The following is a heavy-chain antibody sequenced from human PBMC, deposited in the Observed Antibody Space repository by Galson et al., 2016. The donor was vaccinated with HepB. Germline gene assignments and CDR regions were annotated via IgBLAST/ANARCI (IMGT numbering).Heavy chain of an antibody. CDR1: GGSISSSNYY. Sequence: SETLSLTCTVSGGSISSSNYYWGWIRQPPGKGLDWLGNIYYTGSTFYNPSLKSRVTISVDMSNNQLSLNLSSVTAADTAVYYCASLALYGDYPNHFDYWGQGTLVTVSS. V-gene: IGHV4-39*01. J-gene: IGHJ4*02. D-gene: IGHD4-17*01. CDR2: IYYTGST. CDR3: ASLALYGDYPNHFDY.